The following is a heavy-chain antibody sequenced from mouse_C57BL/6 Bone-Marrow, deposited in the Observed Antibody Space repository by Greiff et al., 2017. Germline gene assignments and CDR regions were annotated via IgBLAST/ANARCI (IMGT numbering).Heavy chain of an antibody. V-gene: IGHV14-4*01. D-gene: IGHD2-3*01. Sequence: EVQLQESGAELVRPGASVKLSCTASGFNIKDDYMHWVKQRPEQGLEWIGWIDPENGDTEYASKFQGKATITADTASNTAYLQLSSLTSEDTAVYYCTTHIPLRGYYEGFAYWGQGTLVTVSA. J-gene: IGHJ3*01. CDR1: GFNIKDDY. CDR3: TTHIPLRGYYEGFAY. CDR2: IDPENGDT.